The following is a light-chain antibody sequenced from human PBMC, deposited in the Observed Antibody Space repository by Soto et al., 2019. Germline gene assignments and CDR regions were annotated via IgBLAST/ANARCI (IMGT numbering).Light chain of an antibody. CDR1: SSDVGGYNY. Sequence: QSALTQPASVSGSPGQSITISCTGTSSDVGGYNYVSWYQQHPGKAPKLMIYDVSNRPSEVSNRFSGSKSGNTASLTISGLQAEGEADYYCSSYTSSSTLLYVFGTGTKVTVL. V-gene: IGLV2-14*01. CDR3: SSYTSSSTLLYV. CDR2: DVS. J-gene: IGLJ1*01.